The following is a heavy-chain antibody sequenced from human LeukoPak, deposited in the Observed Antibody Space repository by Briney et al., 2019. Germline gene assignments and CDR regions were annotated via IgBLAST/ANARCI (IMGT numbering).Heavy chain of an antibody. V-gene: IGHV4-61*02. Sequence: SQTLSLTCTVSGGSISSGSYYWSWIRQPAGKGLEWIGRIYTSGSTNYNPSLKSRVTISVDTSKNQFSLKLSSVTAADTAVYYCARAPDFDVDAFDIWGQGTMVTVSS. CDR3: ARAPDFDVDAFDI. D-gene: IGHD3-9*01. J-gene: IGHJ3*02. CDR2: IYTSGST. CDR1: GGSISSGSYY.